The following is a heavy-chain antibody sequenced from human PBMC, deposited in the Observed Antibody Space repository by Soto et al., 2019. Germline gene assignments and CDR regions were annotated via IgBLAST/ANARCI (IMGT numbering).Heavy chain of an antibody. J-gene: IGHJ4*02. CDR2: ILPIFTTA. Sequence: QVQLVQSGAEVKKPGSSVKVSCKASGGTFSNYAFSWVRQAPGQGLEWMGGILPIFTTATYAPKFQDRVTITVDESTITVYMDLRSLRSEDTALYYCAKDIGFQQHLFVFDNWGQGTLVTGSS. CDR1: GGTFSNYA. V-gene: IGHV1-69*01. D-gene: IGHD6-13*01. CDR3: AKDIGFQQHLFVFDN.